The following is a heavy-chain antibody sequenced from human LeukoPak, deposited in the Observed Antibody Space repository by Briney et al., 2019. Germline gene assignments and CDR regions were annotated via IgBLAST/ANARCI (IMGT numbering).Heavy chain of an antibody. J-gene: IGHJ4*02. V-gene: IGHV4-30-4*08. D-gene: IGHD3-16*02. Sequence: WIRQPPGKGLEWIGYIYYNGNTYSNPSLKSRLTMSVDLSKKQFSLKLSSVTAADTAVYYCARYLETYPHFDYWGQGTLVTVSS. CDR3: ARYLETYPHFDY. CDR2: IYYNGNT.